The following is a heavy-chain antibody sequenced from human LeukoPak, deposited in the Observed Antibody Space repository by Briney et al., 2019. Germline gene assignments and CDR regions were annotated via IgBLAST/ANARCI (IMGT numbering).Heavy chain of an antibody. CDR1: GYTFTSYG. V-gene: IGHV1-24*01. Sequence: ASVKVSCKASGYTFTSYGISWVRQAPGQGLEWMGGFDPEDGETIYAQKFQGRVTMTEDTSTDTAYMELSSLRSEDTAVYYCATAVLDYWGQGTLVTVSS. CDR3: ATAVLDY. CDR2: FDPEDGET. J-gene: IGHJ4*02.